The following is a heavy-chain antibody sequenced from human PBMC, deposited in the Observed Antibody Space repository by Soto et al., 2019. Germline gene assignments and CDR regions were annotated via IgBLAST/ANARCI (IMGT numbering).Heavy chain of an antibody. CDR1: GGSISTYY. V-gene: IGHV4-4*07. CDR2: IDTSGNT. CDR3: ARYSSNWFQTEGMDV. Sequence: SETLSLTCTVSGGSISTYYWSWIRQPAGKGLEWIGRIDTSGNTNYNPSLKSRVTMSVDTSKKQFSLKLTSVTAADAAVYYCARYSSNWFQTEGMDVWGQGTTVTVSS. D-gene: IGHD6-13*01. J-gene: IGHJ6*02.